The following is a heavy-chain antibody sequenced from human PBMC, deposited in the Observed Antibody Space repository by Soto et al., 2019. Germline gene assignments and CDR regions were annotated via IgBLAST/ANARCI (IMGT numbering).Heavy chain of an antibody. J-gene: IGHJ3*02. Sequence: EVQLVESGGGLVKPGGSLRLSCAASGFTFSSYSMNWVRQAPGKGLEWVSSISSSSSYIYYADSVKGRFTISRDNAKNSLYLQMNSLRAEDTAVYYCARSIVVVPAVMGHAFDIWGQGTMVTVSS. CDR1: GFTFSSYS. D-gene: IGHD2-2*01. V-gene: IGHV3-21*01. CDR2: ISSSSSYI. CDR3: ARSIVVVPAVMGHAFDI.